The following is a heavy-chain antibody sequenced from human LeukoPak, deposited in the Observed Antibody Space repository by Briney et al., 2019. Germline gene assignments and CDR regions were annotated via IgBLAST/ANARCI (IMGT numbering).Heavy chain of an antibody. D-gene: IGHD6-6*01. CDR3: ASEYSSSSNY. Sequence: SETLSLTCAVYGGSFGGYYWSWIRQPPGKGLEWIGEINHSGSTNYNPSLKSRVTISVDTSKNQFSLKLSSVTAADTAVYYCASEYSSSSNYWGQGTLVTVSS. CDR1: GGSFGGYY. J-gene: IGHJ4*02. CDR2: INHSGST. V-gene: IGHV4-34*01.